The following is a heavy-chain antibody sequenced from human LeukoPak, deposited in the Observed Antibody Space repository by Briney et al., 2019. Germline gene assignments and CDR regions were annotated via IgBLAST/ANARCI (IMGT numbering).Heavy chain of an antibody. J-gene: IGHJ4*02. CDR1: GGSISGYY. D-gene: IGHD6-19*01. V-gene: IGHV4-59*01. CDR3: ARVGTWAVAAASYFDY. Sequence: PSETLSLTCTVSGGSISGYYWNWIRQPPGKSLEWIGYIFYSGTTNFNPSLKSRVTISVDTSKNQFSLKLSSVTAADTAVYYCARVGTWAVAAASYFDYWGQGTLVTVSS. CDR2: IFYSGTT.